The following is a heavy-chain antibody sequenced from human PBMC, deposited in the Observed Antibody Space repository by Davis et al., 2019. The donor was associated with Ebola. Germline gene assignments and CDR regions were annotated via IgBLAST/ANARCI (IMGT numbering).Heavy chain of an antibody. CDR2: ISGSGGST. CDR3: ARDYCGGDCYSEGRYGMDV. Sequence: PGGSLRLSCAASGFTFSSYAMSWVRQAPGKGLEWVSAISGSGGSTYYADSVKGRFTISRDNSKNTLYLQMNSLRAEDTAVYYCARDYCGGDCYSEGRYGMDVWGQGTTVTVSS. J-gene: IGHJ6*02. CDR1: GFTFSSYA. V-gene: IGHV3-23*01. D-gene: IGHD2-21*02.